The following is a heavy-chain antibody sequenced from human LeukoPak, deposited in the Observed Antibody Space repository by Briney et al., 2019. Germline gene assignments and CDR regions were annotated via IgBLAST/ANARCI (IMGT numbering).Heavy chain of an antibody. J-gene: IGHJ5*02. CDR3: ARYSSTMGANWFDP. CDR1: GFTFSSYS. CDR2: ITGSSSYI. V-gene: IGHV3-21*01. D-gene: IGHD2-2*01. Sequence: PGGSLRLSCAASGFTFSSYSMNWVRQAPGKGPEWVSSITGSSSYIYYADSVKGRFTISRDNAKNSLYLQMNSLRAEDTAVYCCARYSSTMGANWFDPWGQGTLVTVSS.